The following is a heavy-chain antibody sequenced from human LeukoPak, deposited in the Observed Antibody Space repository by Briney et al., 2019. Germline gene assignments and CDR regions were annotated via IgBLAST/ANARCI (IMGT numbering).Heavy chain of an antibody. Sequence: GGSLRLSCAASGFTFSSYATSWVRQAPGKGLEWVSAISGSGGSTYYADSVKGRFTISRDNSKNTLYLQMNSLRAEDTAVYYCAKDLYGDYAVGAFDIWGQGTMVTVSS. J-gene: IGHJ3*02. CDR3: AKDLYGDYAVGAFDI. CDR1: GFTFSSYA. V-gene: IGHV3-23*01. CDR2: ISGSGGST. D-gene: IGHD4-17*01.